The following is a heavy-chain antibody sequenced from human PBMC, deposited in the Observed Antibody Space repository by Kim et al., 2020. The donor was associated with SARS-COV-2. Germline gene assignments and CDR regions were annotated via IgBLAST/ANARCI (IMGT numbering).Heavy chain of an antibody. CDR3: ARANVGAQGGLDF. D-gene: IGHD1-26*01. Sequence: GGSLRLSCAASGFTFSNYAMHWVRQAPGKGLEWVASMSYDGGDKYYADSVKGRFTISRDNSKNTLYLQMNSLRVEDAAVYYCARANVGAQGGLDFWGQGTLVTVSS. J-gene: IGHJ4*02. CDR2: MSYDGGDK. V-gene: IGHV3-30*04. CDR1: GFTFSNYA.